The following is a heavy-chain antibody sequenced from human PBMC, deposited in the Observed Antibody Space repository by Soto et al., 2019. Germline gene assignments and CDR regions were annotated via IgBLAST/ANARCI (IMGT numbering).Heavy chain of an antibody. J-gene: IGHJ4*02. V-gene: IGHV3-33*01. CDR1: GFTFSSYG. CDR2: IWYDGSNK. Sequence: QVQLVESGGGVVQPGRSLRLSCAASGFTFSSYGMHWVRQAPGKVLEWVAVIWYDGSNKYYAYSVKGLVTISRDNSKNTLYMQMNSLRAEDTSVYYCARVMYYVVLTGYLGYWGQGTLVTVSS. CDR3: ARVMYYVVLTGYLGY. D-gene: IGHD3-9*01.